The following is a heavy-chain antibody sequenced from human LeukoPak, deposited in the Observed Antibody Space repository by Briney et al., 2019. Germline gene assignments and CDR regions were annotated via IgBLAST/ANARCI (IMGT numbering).Heavy chain of an antibody. V-gene: IGHV4-39*07. CDR1: GGSISSSSYY. D-gene: IGHD3-3*01. CDR3: ARSTAVTSIFGVVRGFDY. CDR2: IYHSGST. J-gene: IGHJ4*02. Sequence: SETLSLTCTVSGGSISSSSYYWGWIRQPPGKGLEWIGSIYHSGSTYYNPSLKSRVTISVDTSKNQFSLKLSSVTAADTAVYYCARSTAVTSIFGVVRGFDYWGQGTLVTVSS.